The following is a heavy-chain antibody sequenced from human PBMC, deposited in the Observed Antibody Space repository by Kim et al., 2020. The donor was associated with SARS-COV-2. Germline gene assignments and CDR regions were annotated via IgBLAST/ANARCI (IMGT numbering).Heavy chain of an antibody. CDR2: INHSGST. D-gene: IGHD2-15*01. Sequence: SETLSLTCAVYGGSFSGYYWSWIHQPPGKGLEWIGEINHSGSTNYNPSLKSRVTISVDTFKNQFSLKLSSVTAADTAVYYCARDKVAPTPLTNNWFDPWGQGTLVTVSS. J-gene: IGHJ5*02. V-gene: IGHV4-34*01. CDR3: ARDKVAPTPLTNNWFDP. CDR1: GGSFSGYY.